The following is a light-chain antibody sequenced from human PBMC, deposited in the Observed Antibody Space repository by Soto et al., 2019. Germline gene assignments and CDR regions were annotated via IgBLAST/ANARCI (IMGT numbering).Light chain of an antibody. J-gene: IGKJ5*01. V-gene: IGKV3-20*01. CDR1: QSLSSNHVGWY. Sequence: ELVLTQSPGTLSLSPGERATLSCRASQSLSSNHVGWYLAWYQQNPGQTPRLLISGTSSRATGIPDRFSGSGSWTDFTLTISRLEPEDFVVYYCQQYCSSHPITFGQGTRLEIK. CDR2: GTS. CDR3: QQYCSSHPIT.